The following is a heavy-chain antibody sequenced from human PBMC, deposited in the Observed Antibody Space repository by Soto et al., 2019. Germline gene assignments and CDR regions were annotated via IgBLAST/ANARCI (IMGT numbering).Heavy chain of an antibody. V-gene: IGHV3-15*07. CDR3: AMVRGVADYYYGVDV. J-gene: IGHJ6*02. CDR2: IYSKSDGGTT. D-gene: IGHD3-10*01. CDR1: GFSFSNAW. Sequence: EVQLVESGGALVKPGGSLRLSCAASGFSFSNAWMNWVRQARGKGLEWVGRIYSKSDGGTTDYAAPVKARFTISRDDSKNMVYLQMNSLKTEDTAVYYCAMVRGVADYYYGVDVWGQGTTVTVSS.